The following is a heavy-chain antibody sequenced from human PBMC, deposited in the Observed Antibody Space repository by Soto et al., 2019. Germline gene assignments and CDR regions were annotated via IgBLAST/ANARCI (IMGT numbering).Heavy chain of an antibody. D-gene: IGHD1-1*01. Sequence: ALVKVSFKASGYHLGAYYTYLARQAPGRGLEWLGLMDPITGGTDYEERLRDRVTMTRDTSINTAYMELRRLRSDDTAIYFCARGRDAASQFSSTHGMDVWGQGTTFTVSS. CDR2: MDPITGGT. V-gene: IGHV1-2*02. CDR1: GYHLGAYY. J-gene: IGHJ6*01. CDR3: ARGRDAASQFSSTHGMDV.